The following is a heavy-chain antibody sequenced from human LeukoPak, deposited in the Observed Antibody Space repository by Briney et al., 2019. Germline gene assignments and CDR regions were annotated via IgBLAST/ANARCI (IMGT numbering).Heavy chain of an antibody. CDR1: GFTFSNFA. J-gene: IGHJ6*02. V-gene: IGHV3-23*01. Sequence: GGSLRLSCAASGFTFSNFAMSWVRQAPGKGLEWVSAISGSGGSTYYPGSVKGRFTISRDNSKNTLYLQMNSLRAEDTAVYYCAKLGCSRTSCYAADYSSYYGMDVWGQGTTVTVSS. D-gene: IGHD2-2*01. CDR2: ISGSGGST. CDR3: AKLGCSRTSCYAADYSSYYGMDV.